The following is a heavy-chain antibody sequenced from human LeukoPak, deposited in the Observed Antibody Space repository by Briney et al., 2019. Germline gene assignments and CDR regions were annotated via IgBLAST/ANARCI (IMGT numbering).Heavy chain of an antibody. D-gene: IGHD3-10*01. V-gene: IGHV2-5*02. CDR2: IYGDGDK. CDR3: AHLVDRYGAGSFDY. CDR1: GFSLSTSRVA. J-gene: IGHJ4*02. Sequence: SGPTLVNPTQTLRLTCTFSGFSLSTSRVAVGWIRQPPGKALDWVALIYGDGDKHYSPSLKSRLSITTDASKNQVVLTMSNMDPVDTATYYCAHLVDRYGAGSFDYWGQGTLVTVSS.